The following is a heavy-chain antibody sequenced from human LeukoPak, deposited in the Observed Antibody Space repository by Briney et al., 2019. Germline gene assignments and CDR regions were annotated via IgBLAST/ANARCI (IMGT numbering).Heavy chain of an antibody. CDR1: GGSVSSGSYY. CDR2: IYYSGST. V-gene: IGHV4-61*01. J-gene: IGHJ4*02. CDR3: ARGRVVVPAPVDY. Sequence: PSETLSLTCTVSGGSVSSGSYYWSWIRQPPGKGLEWIGYIYYSGSTNYNPSLKSRVTISVDTSKNQFSLKLSSVTAADTAVYYCARGRVVVPAPVDYWGQGTLVTVSS. D-gene: IGHD2-2*01.